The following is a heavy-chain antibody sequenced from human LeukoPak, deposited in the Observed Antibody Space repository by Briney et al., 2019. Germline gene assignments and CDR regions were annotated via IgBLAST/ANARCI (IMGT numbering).Heavy chain of an antibody. CDR3: ARVVRGVDAFDI. J-gene: IGHJ3*02. V-gene: IGHV3-53*01. D-gene: IGHD3-10*01. Sequence: GGSLRLSCAASGFTVSSKYMSWVRQAPGKGLEWVSVIYSGGSTYYADSVKGRFTISRDNSKNTLYLQMNSLRAEDTAVYYCARVVRGVDAFDIWGQGTMVTVSS. CDR2: IYSGGST. CDR1: GFTVSSKY.